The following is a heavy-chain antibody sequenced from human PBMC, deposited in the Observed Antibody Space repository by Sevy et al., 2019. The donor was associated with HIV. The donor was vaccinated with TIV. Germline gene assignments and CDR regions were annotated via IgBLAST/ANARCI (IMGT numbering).Heavy chain of an antibody. V-gene: IGHV3-7*01. CDR2: IKQGGNEQ. CDR1: AFSLSNYY. CDR3: AREGVIYDDDGRDFDDAFDI. Sequence: GGSLRLSCAASAFSLSNYYMTWVRQAPGKGLEWVANIKQGGNEQFYLESVKGRFTISRDDSKNSVYLQKTSLRAEDTAVYYCAREGVIYDDDGRDFDDAFDIWGHGTMVTVSS. J-gene: IGHJ3*02. D-gene: IGHD2-21*01.